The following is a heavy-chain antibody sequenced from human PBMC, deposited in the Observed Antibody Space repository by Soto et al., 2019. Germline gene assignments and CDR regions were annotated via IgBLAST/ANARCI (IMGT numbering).Heavy chain of an antibody. Sequence: GGSLRPSCAASGFTFSSYGMHWVRQAPGKGLEWVAVISYDGSNKYYADSVKGRFTISRDNSKNTLYLQMNSLRAEDTAVYYCAKDLEAYCGGDCPFDYWGQGTLVTVSS. CDR1: GFTFSSYG. CDR3: AKDLEAYCGGDCPFDY. CDR2: ISYDGSNK. V-gene: IGHV3-30*18. D-gene: IGHD2-21*02. J-gene: IGHJ4*02.